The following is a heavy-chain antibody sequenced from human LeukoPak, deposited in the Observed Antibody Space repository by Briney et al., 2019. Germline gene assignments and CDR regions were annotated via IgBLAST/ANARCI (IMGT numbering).Heavy chain of an antibody. J-gene: IGHJ4*02. V-gene: IGHV4-34*01. Sequence: SETLSLTCVVYGGSFSGYYWSWIRQPPGKGLEWIGEIDQSGTTNYNPSLKSRVSISVDTSKKQFSLTLTSMTAADTAVYYCARVPHYYFGYGYFYSWGQGTLVTVSS. CDR1: GGSFSGYY. CDR2: IDQSGTT. D-gene: IGHD3-10*01. CDR3: ARVPHYYFGYGYFYS.